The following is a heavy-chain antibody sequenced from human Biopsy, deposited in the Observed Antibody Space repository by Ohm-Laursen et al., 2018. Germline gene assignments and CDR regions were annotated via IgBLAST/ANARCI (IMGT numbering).Heavy chain of an antibody. J-gene: IGHJ4*02. CDR3: ARDPLNGHKHFDY. D-gene: IGHD2-8*01. CDR2: IACKTGAP. Sequence: SVKVSCTASSYTFTDYNIHWMRQAPGQGLEWLGYIACKTGAPNYAQKFQGTVPMTRDTSISTAYLALGSLRSADTAIYYCARDPLNGHKHFDYWGQGSLVTVSS. CDR1: SYTFTDYN. V-gene: IGHV1-2*02.